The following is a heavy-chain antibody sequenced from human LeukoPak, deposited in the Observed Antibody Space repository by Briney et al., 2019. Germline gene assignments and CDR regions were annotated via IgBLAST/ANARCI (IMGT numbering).Heavy chain of an antibody. CDR2: ISSSSSTI. Sequence: QPGGSLRLSCAASGFTFSSHSMNWVRQAPGKGLEWVSYISSSSSTIYYADSVKGRFTISRDNVKNSLYLQMNSLRAEDTAVYYCARAHKIRAWEVYMDVWGKGTTVTVSS. V-gene: IGHV3-48*01. CDR1: GFTFSSHS. J-gene: IGHJ6*03. CDR3: ARAHKIRAWEVYMDV. D-gene: IGHD1-26*01.